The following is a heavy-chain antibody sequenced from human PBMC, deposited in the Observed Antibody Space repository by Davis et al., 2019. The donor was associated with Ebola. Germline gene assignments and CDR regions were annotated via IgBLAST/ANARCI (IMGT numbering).Heavy chain of an antibody. J-gene: IGHJ5*01. D-gene: IGHD3-3*01. CDR1: EFTFRDYS. V-gene: IGHV3-30*07. CDR2: ISHDGTNR. Sequence: GGSLRLSCVASEFTFRDYSINWVRQAPGKGLEWVSIISHDGTNRFYADSVKGRFTISRDNAKNTLYRQLNSLRAEDTAVYYCTKEKTDYDFWTGLNNNWFESWGQGTLVTVSS. CDR3: TKEKTDYDFWTGLNNNWFES.